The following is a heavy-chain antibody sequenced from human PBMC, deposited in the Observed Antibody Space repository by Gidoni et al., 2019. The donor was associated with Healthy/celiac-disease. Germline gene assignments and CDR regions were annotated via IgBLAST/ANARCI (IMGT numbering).Heavy chain of an antibody. J-gene: IGHJ4*02. Sequence: QVQLVESGGGVVQPGRSLRLSCAASGFTFSSYGMHWVRQAPGKGLEWVAVIWYDGSNKYYADSVKGRFTISRDNSKNTLYLQMNSLRAEDTAVYYCARDERLGITPGLFDYWGQGTLVTVSS. D-gene: IGHD2-15*01. CDR3: ARDERLGITPGLFDY. CDR2: IWYDGSNK. V-gene: IGHV3-33*01. CDR1: GFTFSSYG.